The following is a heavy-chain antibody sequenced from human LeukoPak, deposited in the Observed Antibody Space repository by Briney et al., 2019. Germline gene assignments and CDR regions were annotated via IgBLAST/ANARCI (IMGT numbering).Heavy chain of an antibody. CDR1: AGSISSSSFY. CDR2: MYYSGST. D-gene: IGHD6-13*01. V-gene: IGHV4-39*01. CDR3: ARHSGPYSSSWFDY. J-gene: IGHJ4*02. Sequence: SETLSLTCSVSAGSISSSSFYWGWIRQPPGKGLEWIGSMYYSGSTYHNPSLKSRVTISVDTSKNQFSLKLSSVTAADTAVYYCARHSGPYSSSWFDYWGQGTLVTVSS.